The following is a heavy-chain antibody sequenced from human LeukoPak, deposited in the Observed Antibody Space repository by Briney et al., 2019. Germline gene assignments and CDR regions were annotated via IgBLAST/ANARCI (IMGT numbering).Heavy chain of an antibody. CDR3: ATIAAAGRAY. D-gene: IGHD6-13*01. CDR2: ISWNSGSI. Sequence: SLRLSCAASGFTFDDYAMHWVRQAPGKGLEWVSGISWNSGSIGYADSVKGRFTISRDNAKNSLYLQMNSLRAEDTALYYCATIAAAGRAYWGQGTLVTVSS. CDR1: GFTFDDYA. J-gene: IGHJ4*02. V-gene: IGHV3-9*01.